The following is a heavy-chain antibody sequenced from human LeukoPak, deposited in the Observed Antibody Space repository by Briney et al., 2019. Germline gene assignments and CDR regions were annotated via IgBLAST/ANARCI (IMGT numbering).Heavy chain of an antibody. Sequence: PGGSLRLSCAASGFTVSSNYMSWVRQAPGKGLEWVSVIYSGGSTDYADSVKGRFTISRDTSKNTLYLQMNGLRAEDTAVYYCSGVGAMGYYYYGMDVWGQGTTVIVSS. J-gene: IGHJ6*02. CDR3: SGVGAMGYYYYGMDV. CDR1: GFTVSSNY. V-gene: IGHV3-66*01. CDR2: IYSGGST. D-gene: IGHD1-26*01.